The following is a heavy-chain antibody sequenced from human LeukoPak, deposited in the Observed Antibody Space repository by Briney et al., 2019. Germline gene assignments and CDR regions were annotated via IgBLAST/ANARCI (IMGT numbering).Heavy chain of an antibody. CDR3: ARERYCSSSSCPGALDI. CDR2: IKSKTDGETT. D-gene: IGHD2-2*01. V-gene: IGHV3-15*05. J-gene: IGHJ3*02. CDR1: GLSLNYDW. Sequence: GGSLRLSCVASGLSLNYDWMSWVRQAPGKGLEGVGRIKSKTDGETTGYAAPVKGRFTISRDDSKNTLYLQMNSLETEDTAVYHCARERYCSSSSCPGALDIWGQGTEVTVSS.